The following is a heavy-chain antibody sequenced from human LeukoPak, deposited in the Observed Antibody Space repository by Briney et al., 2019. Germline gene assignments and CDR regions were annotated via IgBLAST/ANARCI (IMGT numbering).Heavy chain of an antibody. CDR2: MNPNSGNT. J-gene: IGHJ6*02. CDR1: GYTFTSYD. D-gene: IGHD2-2*02. CDR3: ARVRYCSSTSCYTNYYYYGMDV. Sequence: ASVKVSCTASGYTFTSYDINWVRQAPGQGLEWMGWMNPNSGNTGYAQKFQGRVTMTRTTSISTAYMELSRLRSEDTAVYYCARVRYCSSTSCYTNYYYYGMDVWGQGTTVTVSS. V-gene: IGHV1-8*01.